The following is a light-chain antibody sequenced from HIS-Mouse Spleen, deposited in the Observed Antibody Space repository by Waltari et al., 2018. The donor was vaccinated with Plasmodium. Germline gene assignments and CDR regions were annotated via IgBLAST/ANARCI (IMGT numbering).Light chain of an antibody. J-gene: IGLJ3*02. Sequence: SSELTQPPSVSVSPGQPARITCSGDALPKKYAYWYKQKSGQAPVLVIYEDSKRPSGIPGRFSGSSSGTMANLTISGAQVEDEADYYCYSTDSSGNHRVFGGGTKLTVL. V-gene: IGLV3-10*01. CDR1: ALPKKY. CDR3: YSTDSSGNHRV. CDR2: EDS.